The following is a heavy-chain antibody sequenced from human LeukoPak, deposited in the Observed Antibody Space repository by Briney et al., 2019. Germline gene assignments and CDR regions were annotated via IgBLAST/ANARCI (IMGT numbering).Heavy chain of an antibody. V-gene: IGHV5-51*01. J-gene: IGHJ4*02. CDR2: IYPGDSDT. CDR1: GYSFTTYW. Sequence: GESLRISCKGSGYSFTTYWSGWVRQIPGKGPEWMGIIYPGDSDTRYSPSCQGQVTISADKSISTAYLQWSSLKASDTDMYYCAVGGTWASFDYWGQGTLVTVSS. D-gene: IGHD1-1*01. CDR3: AVGGTWASFDY.